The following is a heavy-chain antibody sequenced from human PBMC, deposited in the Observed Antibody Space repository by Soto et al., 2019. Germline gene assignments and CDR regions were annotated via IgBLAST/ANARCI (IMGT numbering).Heavy chain of an antibody. Sequence: EGSLRLSCVGSGFTFSTYSINWVRPAPGKGLEWVSSISSRSDIYYADSVKGRFTISRDNAKNSVSLQMNSLRAEDTAVYYCAREYTAWPLAYGLDVWGQGTTVTVSS. V-gene: IGHV3-21*01. CDR3: AREYTAWPLAYGLDV. CDR1: GFTFSTYS. D-gene: IGHD2-2*02. J-gene: IGHJ6*02. CDR2: ISSRSDI.